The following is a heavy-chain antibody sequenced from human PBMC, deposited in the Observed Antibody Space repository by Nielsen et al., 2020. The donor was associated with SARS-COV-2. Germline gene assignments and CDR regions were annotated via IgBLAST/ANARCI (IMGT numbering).Heavy chain of an antibody. Sequence: ASVKVSCKASGYTFTDYAISWVRQAPGQGLEWMGWINTYNGNTNYAQKLQGRVTMTTDTSASISYMELRSLRSDDTAVYSCARMSYGSYGMDVWGQGTTVTVSS. J-gene: IGHJ6*02. CDR2: INTYNGNT. D-gene: IGHD5-18*01. CDR3: ARMSYGSYGMDV. CDR1: GYTFTDYA. V-gene: IGHV1-18*01.